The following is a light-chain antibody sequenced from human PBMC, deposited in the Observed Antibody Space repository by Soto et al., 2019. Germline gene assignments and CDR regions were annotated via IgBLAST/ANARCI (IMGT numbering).Light chain of an antibody. CDR2: YDD. V-gene: IGLV1-36*01. J-gene: IGLJ2*01. Sequence: QSVLTQPPSVSEAPGQRVTISCSGSSSNIGNNAVHWYQQLPGKAPKLLIYYDDLLPSGVSDRFSGSKSGTSASLAISGLQSEDEADYYCAAWDDSLNGPVFGGGTKLTVL. CDR1: SSNIGNNA. CDR3: AAWDDSLNGPV.